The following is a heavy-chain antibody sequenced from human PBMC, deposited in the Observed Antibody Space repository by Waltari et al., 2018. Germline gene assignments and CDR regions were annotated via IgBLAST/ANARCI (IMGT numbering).Heavy chain of an antibody. V-gene: IGHV4-34*02. CDR2: INDSGRT. CDR1: GGSLSGYH. CDR3: ARVFGYYYYYMDV. D-gene: IGHD3-3*01. J-gene: IGHJ6*03. Sequence: QVQLQQWGAGLLKPSETLSLTCDVSGGSLSGYHWTWIRQPPVKGLEWIGEINDSGRTTYNPSLESRVTVSIDTANNQFSLRVRSVTAADTAVYYCARVFGYYYYYMDVWGKGTTVTISS.